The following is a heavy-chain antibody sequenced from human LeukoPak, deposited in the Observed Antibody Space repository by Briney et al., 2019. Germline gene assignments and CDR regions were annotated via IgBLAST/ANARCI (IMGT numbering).Heavy chain of an antibody. Sequence: ASVKVSCKASGYTFTGYHIHWVRQAPGQGLEWMGRINPYSGDTNFAQKFQGRVTMTRDTSITTADMDLSSLTPDDTAVYFCARDQVSLTRSWYTGYGGQGTQVTVS. CDR2: INPYSGDT. J-gene: IGHJ4*02. D-gene: IGHD6-13*01. V-gene: IGHV1-2*06. CDR1: GYTFTGYH. CDR3: ARDQVSLTRSWYTGY.